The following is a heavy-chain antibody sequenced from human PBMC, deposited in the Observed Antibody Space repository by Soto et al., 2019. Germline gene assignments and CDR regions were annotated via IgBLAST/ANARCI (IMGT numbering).Heavy chain of an antibody. Sequence: GGSLRLSYAASGFTFSSYAMHWVRQAPGKGLEWVAVISYDGSNKYYADSVKGRFTISRDNSKNTLYLQMNSLRAEDTAVYYCAREKAVAGILVLHYGMDVWGQGTTVTVSS. CDR1: GFTFSSYA. J-gene: IGHJ6*02. D-gene: IGHD6-19*01. CDR3: AREKAVAGILVLHYGMDV. V-gene: IGHV3-30-3*01. CDR2: ISYDGSNK.